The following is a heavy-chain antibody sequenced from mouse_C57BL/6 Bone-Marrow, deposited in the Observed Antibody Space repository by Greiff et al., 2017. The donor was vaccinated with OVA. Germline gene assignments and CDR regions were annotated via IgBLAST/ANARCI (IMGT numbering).Heavy chain of an antibody. CDR2: INYDGSST. CDR3: AREDYYGSGGYWYFDV. D-gene: IGHD1-1*01. Sequence: DVMLVESEGGLVQPGSSLKLSCTASGFTFSDYYMAWVRPVPEKGLEWVANINYDGSSTYYLDSLKSRFIISRDNAKNILYLQMSSLKSEDTATYYCAREDYYGSGGYWYFDVWGTGTTVTVSS. J-gene: IGHJ1*03. CDR1: GFTFSDYY. V-gene: IGHV5-16*01.